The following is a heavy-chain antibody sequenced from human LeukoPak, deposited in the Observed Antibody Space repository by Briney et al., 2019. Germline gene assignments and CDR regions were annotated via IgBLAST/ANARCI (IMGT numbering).Heavy chain of an antibody. CDR3: ARLAKIESRSLAHYFDY. J-gene: IGHJ4*02. CDR2: IHYSGST. CDR1: GASISPDY. Sequence: SETLSLTCTVSGASISPDYWGWFGQPPGRERDLFGLIHYSGSTNYNPSLKSRVTISVDTSKNQFSLKLISVTAADTAVYHCARLAKIESRSLAHYFDYWGQGALVTVSS. V-gene: IGHV4-59*13. D-gene: IGHD1-26*01.